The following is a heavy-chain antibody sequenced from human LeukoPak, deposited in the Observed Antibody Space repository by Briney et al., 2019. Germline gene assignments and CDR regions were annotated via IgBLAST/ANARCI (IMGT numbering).Heavy chain of an antibody. Sequence: GRSLRLSCAASGFTFSSYGMHWVRQAPGKGLEWVAVIWYDGSNKYYADSVKGRFTISRDNSKNTLYLQMNSLRAEDTAVYYCARDLRPRWELPYYYYYGMDVWGQGTTVTVSS. CDR1: GFTFSSYG. D-gene: IGHD1-26*01. CDR2: IWYDGSNK. J-gene: IGHJ6*02. CDR3: ARDLRPRWELPYYYYYGMDV. V-gene: IGHV3-33*01.